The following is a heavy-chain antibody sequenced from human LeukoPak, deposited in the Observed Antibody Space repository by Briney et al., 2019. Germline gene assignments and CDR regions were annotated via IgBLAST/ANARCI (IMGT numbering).Heavy chain of an antibody. CDR1: GFTFSSYE. V-gene: IGHV3-48*03. J-gene: IGHJ4*02. CDR3: ARLDGYNRYFLDY. D-gene: IGHD5-24*01. CDR2: ISSGGDFI. Sequence: GGSLRLSCAASGFTFSSYEMNWVRQAPGKGLEWVSYISSGGDFILYAASVKGRFTISRDNTKNSLYLQMNSLRDEDTAVYYCARLDGYNRYFLDYWGQGTPVTVSS.